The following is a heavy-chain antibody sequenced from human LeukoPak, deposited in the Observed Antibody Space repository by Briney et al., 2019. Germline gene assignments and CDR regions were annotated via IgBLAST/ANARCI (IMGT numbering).Heavy chain of an antibody. CDR3: ARDRGGRGYDLRWFDP. CDR1: GGSISSYY. Sequence: SETLSVTCTVSGGSISSYYWSWIRQPPGKGLEWIGYIYYSGSTNYNPSLKSRVTISVDTSKNQFSLKLSSVTAADTAVYYCARDRGGRGYDLRWFDPWGQGTLVTVSS. D-gene: IGHD5-12*01. J-gene: IGHJ5*02. V-gene: IGHV4-59*01. CDR2: IYYSGST.